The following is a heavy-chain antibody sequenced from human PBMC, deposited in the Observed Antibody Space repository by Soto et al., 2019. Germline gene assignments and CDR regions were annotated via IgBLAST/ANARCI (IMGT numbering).Heavy chain of an antibody. CDR1: GFTFSDDY. Sequence: AGGSLRLSCAASGFTFSDDYMSWIRQAPGKGLEWVSYISSSSGYTNYADSVKGRFTISRDNAKNSLYLQMNSLRAEDTAVYYCAKEYGRLDYWGQGTLVTVSS. CDR3: AKEYGRLDY. D-gene: IGHD4-17*01. J-gene: IGHJ4*02. CDR2: ISSSSGYT. V-gene: IGHV3-11*06.